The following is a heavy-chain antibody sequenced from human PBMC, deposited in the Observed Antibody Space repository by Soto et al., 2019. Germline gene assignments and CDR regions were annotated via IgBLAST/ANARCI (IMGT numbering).Heavy chain of an antibody. Sequence: QVQLQESGPGLLKPSETLSLTCAVSGGSISSYFYIWVRQPPGKGLEWIGSVYYTGTTDYNPSLKRRVTISVDTSNTQFSLNLRSVTAADSAVYYCARDLAAVPRAFDYWGRGTLVTVSS. J-gene: IGHJ4*02. CDR1: GGSISSYF. CDR2: VYYTGTT. D-gene: IGHD6-13*01. V-gene: IGHV4-59*01. CDR3: ARDLAAVPRAFDY.